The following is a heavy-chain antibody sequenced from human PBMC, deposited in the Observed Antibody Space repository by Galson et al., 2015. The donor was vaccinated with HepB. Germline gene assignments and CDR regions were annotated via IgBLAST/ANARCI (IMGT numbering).Heavy chain of an antibody. Sequence: SLRLSCAASGFTFSSYGMHWVRQAPGKGLEWVAVISYDGSNKYYADSVKGRFTISRDNSKNTLYLQMNSLRAEDTAVYYCAKAMVPAAMRGYYYYYYMDVWGKGTTVTVSS. V-gene: IGHV3-30*18. CDR2: ISYDGSNK. CDR3: AKAMVPAAMRGYYYYYYMDV. J-gene: IGHJ6*03. D-gene: IGHD2-2*01. CDR1: GFTFSSYG.